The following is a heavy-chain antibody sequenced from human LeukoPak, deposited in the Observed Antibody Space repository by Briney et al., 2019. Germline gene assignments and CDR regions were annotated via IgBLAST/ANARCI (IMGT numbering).Heavy chain of an antibody. CDR2: INSGGSTI. J-gene: IGHJ4*02. CDR3: ATSRRGFGGLWGY. Sequence: GGSLRLSCAACGFTFSSYEMNWVRQAPGKGLEWVSYINSGGSTIYYADSVKGRFTISRDNAKKSLYLQMNSLRAEDTAVYYCATSRRGFGGLWGYWGQGTLVTASS. CDR1: GFTFSSYE. V-gene: IGHV3-48*03. D-gene: IGHD3-10*01.